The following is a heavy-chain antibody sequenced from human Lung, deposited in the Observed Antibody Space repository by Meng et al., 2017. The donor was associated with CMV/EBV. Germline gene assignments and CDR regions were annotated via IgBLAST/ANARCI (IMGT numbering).Heavy chain of an antibody. D-gene: IGHD3-22*01. Sequence: ESXKISXAASGFTFSVYSMIWVRQAPGKGLEWVSTISSSSSFISYVDSVKGRFTISRDNAENSLYLHMNGLRAEDTAVYFCARESSGSFVVDVWGQGTTVXVSS. V-gene: IGHV3-21*01. J-gene: IGHJ6*02. CDR2: ISSSSSFI. CDR1: GFTFSVYS. CDR3: ARESSGSFVVDV.